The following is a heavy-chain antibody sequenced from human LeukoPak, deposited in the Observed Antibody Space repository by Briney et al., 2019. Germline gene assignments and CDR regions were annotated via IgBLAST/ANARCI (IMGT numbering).Heavy chain of an antibody. CDR1: GFTFSDYY. J-gene: IGHJ5*02. V-gene: IGHV3-11*01. CDR2: ISSSGSTI. Sequence: GRSLRLSCAASGFTFSDYYMSWIRQAPGKGLEWVSYISSSGSTIYYADSVKGRFTISRDNAKNSLYLQMNSLRAEDTAVYYCARATGYYPGPRFDPWGQGTLVTVSS. CDR3: ARATGYYPGPRFDP. D-gene: IGHD3-22*01.